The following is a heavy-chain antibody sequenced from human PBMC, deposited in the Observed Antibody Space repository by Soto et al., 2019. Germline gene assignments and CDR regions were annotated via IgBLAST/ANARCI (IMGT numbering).Heavy chain of an antibody. D-gene: IGHD3-22*01. V-gene: IGHV3-30*03. Sequence: GGSLRLSCEASGFTFSNYGTHWVRQAPGEGLEWVAHISYDGSNKYYADSVKGRFTISRDNSKNTLYLQMNSLRAEDTAVYYCARDSEYYYDSSGYFNWFDPWGQGTLVTVSS. CDR1: GFTFSNYG. CDR3: ARDSEYYYDSSGYFNWFDP. CDR2: ISYDGSNK. J-gene: IGHJ5*02.